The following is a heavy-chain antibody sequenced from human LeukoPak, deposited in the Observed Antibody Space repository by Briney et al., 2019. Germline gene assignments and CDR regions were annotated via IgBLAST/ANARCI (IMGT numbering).Heavy chain of an antibody. J-gene: IGHJ5*02. CDR2: ISGSGAST. D-gene: IGHD3-22*01. CDR1: GFTFSSYA. V-gene: IGHV3-23*01. Sequence: GRSLRLSCAASGFTFSSYAMSWVSQAPGKGLDWDSVISGSGASTDYADSVKGRFTISRANSKNTLYLQMNSLRAEDTAVYYCAKGSSGYYYDNWFDRWGQGTLVTVSS. CDR3: AKGSSGYYYDNWFDR.